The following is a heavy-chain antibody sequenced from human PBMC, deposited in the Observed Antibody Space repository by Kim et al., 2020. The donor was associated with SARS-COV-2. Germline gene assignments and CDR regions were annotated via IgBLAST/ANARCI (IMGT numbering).Heavy chain of an antibody. D-gene: IGHD3-10*01. Sequence: GGSLRLSCAASGVTFSNYAMSWVRQAPGKGLEWVSAITGSGSSADYADTVKGRFTISRDNSRNIVYLQMDSLRAEDTAIYYCAKRFYSSSGSFDYWGQGT. CDR1: GVTFSNYA. J-gene: IGHJ4*02. V-gene: IGHV3-23*01. CDR3: AKRFYSSSGSFDY. CDR2: ITGSGSSA.